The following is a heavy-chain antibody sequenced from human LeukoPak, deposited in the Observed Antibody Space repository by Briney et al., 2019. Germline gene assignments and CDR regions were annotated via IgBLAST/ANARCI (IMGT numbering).Heavy chain of an antibody. V-gene: IGHV1-24*01. CDR3: ATGVVDYYGSGSYSSDY. J-gene: IGHJ4*02. CDR2: FDPEDGET. Sequence: ASVKVSCKVSGYTLTELSMHWVRQAPGKGLEWMGGFDPEDGETIYAQKFQGRVTMTEDTSTDTAYMELSSLRSEDTAVYYCATGVVDYYGSGSYSSDYWGQGTLVTVSS. CDR1: GYTLTELS. D-gene: IGHD3-10*01.